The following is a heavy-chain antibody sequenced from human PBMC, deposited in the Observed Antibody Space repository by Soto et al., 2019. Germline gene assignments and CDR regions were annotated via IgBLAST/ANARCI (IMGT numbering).Heavy chain of an antibody. Sequence: GGSLRLSSTASGFTFRGYAMSWVRQAPGKGLEWVSAISGSGGSTYYADSGKGRFTIPRDNSKNTLYLQMNSLRAEDTAVYYCAKIGLRFLEWLSVYFDYWGQGTLVTVSS. J-gene: IGHJ4*02. CDR2: ISGSGGST. CDR3: AKIGLRFLEWLSVYFDY. CDR1: GFTFRGYA. V-gene: IGHV3-23*01. D-gene: IGHD3-3*01.